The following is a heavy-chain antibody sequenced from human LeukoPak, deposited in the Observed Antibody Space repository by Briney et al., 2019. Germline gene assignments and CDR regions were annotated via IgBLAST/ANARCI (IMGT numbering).Heavy chain of an antibody. CDR2: IYSGGST. J-gene: IGHJ4*02. D-gene: IGHD6-13*01. CDR1: GFTFGNNY. CDR3: AKVAAAGTEYFDY. V-gene: IGHV3-53*01. Sequence: GGSLRLSCAASGFTFGNNYMSWVRQAPGKGLEWVSLIYSGGSTFYADSVKGRFTISRDNSKNTLYLQMNSLRAEDTAVYYCAKVAAAGTEYFDYWGQGTLVTVSS.